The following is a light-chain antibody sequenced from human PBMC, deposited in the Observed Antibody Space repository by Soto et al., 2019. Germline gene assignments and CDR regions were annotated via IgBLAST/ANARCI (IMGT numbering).Light chain of an antibody. V-gene: IGKV3-11*01. Sequence: EIVLTQSPATLSLSPGERATLSCRASQSVSSYLAWYQQKPGKAPRLLIYDASNRATGIPAKFSGSGSGTEFALTVNSLEPEDFAVYYCQQRSNRPMTFGQGTRLEIK. J-gene: IGKJ5*01. CDR1: QSVSSY. CDR2: DAS. CDR3: QQRSNRPMT.